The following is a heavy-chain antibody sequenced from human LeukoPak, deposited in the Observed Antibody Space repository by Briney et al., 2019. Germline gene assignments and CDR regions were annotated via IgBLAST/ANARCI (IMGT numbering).Heavy chain of an antibody. CDR2: ISAYNGNT. CDR1: GDTFTSYG. D-gene: IGHD4-17*01. J-gene: IGHJ3*02. Sequence: ESSVKVSCKASGDTFTSYGISWVRQAPGQGLEWMGWISAYNGNTNYAQKLQGRVTMTTDTSTSTAYMELRSLRSHDTAVYYCARVHYGDSLPRNDAFHIWDQGTMVTVSS. V-gene: IGHV1-18*01. CDR3: ARVHYGDSLPRNDAFHI.